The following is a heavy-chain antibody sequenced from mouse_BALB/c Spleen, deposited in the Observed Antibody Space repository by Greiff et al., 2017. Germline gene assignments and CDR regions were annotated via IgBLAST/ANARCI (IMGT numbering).Heavy chain of an antibody. J-gene: IGHJ4*01. CDR1: GYTFTSYW. CDR2: IYPGDGDT. Sequence: SGAELARPGASVKLSCKASGYTFTSYWMQWVKQRPGQGLEWIGAIYPGDGDTRYTQKFKGKATLTADKSSSTAYMQLSSLASEDSAVYYCAKSSEAMDYWGQGTSVTVSS. V-gene: IGHV1-87*01. CDR3: AKSSEAMDY. D-gene: IGHD1-1*01.